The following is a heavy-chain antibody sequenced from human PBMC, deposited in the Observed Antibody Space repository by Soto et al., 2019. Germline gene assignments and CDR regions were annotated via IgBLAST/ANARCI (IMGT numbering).Heavy chain of an antibody. CDR1: GFTVSNLY. Sequence: EVQLVESGGALVQPGGSLILSCAASGFTVSNLYMTWIRQAPGMGLEWGSVISSSGTSYYADSVKGRFTISIDSSKNTLFLQMNSLRAEDTAVYHCARDTFGGAYDFCHGGQGTLVTVSS. CDR2: ISSSGTS. V-gene: IGHV3-66*01. D-gene: IGHD3-3*01. CDR3: ARDTFGGAYDFCH. J-gene: IGHJ4*02.